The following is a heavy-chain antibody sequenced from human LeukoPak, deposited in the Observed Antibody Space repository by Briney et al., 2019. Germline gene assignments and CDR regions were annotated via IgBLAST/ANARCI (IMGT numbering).Heavy chain of an antibody. Sequence: ASVKVSCKASGYTFTSYGISWVRQAPGQGGEWMGWISAYNGNTNYAQKLQGRVTMTTDTSTSTAYMELRSLRSDDTAVYYCARDKYCSGGSCYPTSSGYFDYWGQGTLVTVSS. D-gene: IGHD2-15*01. CDR2: ISAYNGNT. CDR3: ARDKYCSGGSCYPTSSGYFDY. V-gene: IGHV1-18*01. CDR1: GYTFTSYG. J-gene: IGHJ4*02.